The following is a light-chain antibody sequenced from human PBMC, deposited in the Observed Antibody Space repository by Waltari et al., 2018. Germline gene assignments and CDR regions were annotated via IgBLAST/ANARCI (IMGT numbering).Light chain of an antibody. Sequence: DIQMTQSPSSLSASVGDRVTITCRASQSISSYLRWYQQKPGRAPKLLIYAASSLESGVPSRFSGSGSGRDFTLIISSLQPEDFATYSCQQSYSQTRTFGQGTKVEI. J-gene: IGKJ1*01. CDR1: QSISSY. CDR2: AAS. V-gene: IGKV1-39*01. CDR3: QQSYSQTRT.